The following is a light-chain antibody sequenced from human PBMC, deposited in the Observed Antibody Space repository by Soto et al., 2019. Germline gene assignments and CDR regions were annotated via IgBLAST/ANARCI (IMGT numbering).Light chain of an antibody. CDR1: SSDVGGYNY. V-gene: IGLV2-14*01. CDR2: EVX. Sequence: QSALTQPASVSGSPGQSITISCTGTSSDVGGYNYVSWYQQHPGKAPKLMIYEVXNRXSXVXNXFSGSKSGNTASLTISGXQXXXXXDYYCSSYTSSSTQVFGTGTKVTVL. CDR3: SSYTSSSTQV. J-gene: IGLJ1*01.